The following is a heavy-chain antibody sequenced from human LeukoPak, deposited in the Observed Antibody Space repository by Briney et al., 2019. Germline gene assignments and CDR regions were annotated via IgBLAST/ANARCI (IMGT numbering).Heavy chain of an antibody. D-gene: IGHD6-13*01. CDR1: GYTFTSYY. V-gene: IGHV1-69*13. CDR3: AITSRCSSSWYIYRYFDY. CDR2: IIPIFGTA. J-gene: IGHJ4*02. Sequence: ASVKVSCKAPGYTFTSYYMHWVRQAPGQGLEWMGGIIPIFGTANYAQKFQGRVTITADESTSTAYMELSSLRSEDTAVYYCAITSRCSSSWYIYRYFDYWGQGTLVTVSS.